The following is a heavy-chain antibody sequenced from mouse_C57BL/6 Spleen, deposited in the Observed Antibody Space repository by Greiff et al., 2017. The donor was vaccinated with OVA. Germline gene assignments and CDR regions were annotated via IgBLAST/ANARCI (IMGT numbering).Heavy chain of an antibody. V-gene: IGHV1-15*01. CDR2: IDPETGGT. CDR3: TNMSFDY. CDR1: GYTFTDYE. D-gene: IGHD2-3*01. Sequence: QVQLKESGAELVRPGASVTLSCKASGYTFTDYEMHWVKQTPVHGLEWIGAIDPETGGTAYNQKFKGKAILTADKSSSTAYMELRSLTSEDSAVYYCTNMSFDYWGQGTTLTVSS. J-gene: IGHJ2*01.